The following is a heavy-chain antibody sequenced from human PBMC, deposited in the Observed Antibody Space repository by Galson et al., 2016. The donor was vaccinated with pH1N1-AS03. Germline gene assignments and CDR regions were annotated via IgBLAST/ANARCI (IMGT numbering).Heavy chain of an antibody. CDR3: ARGTHGFGDYTH. CDR2: IYWNDDE. J-gene: IGHJ4*02. Sequence: PALVKPTQTLTLTCTFSGFSLRTGGEGVGWLRQPPGKALEWLALIYWNDDERYSPSLKSRLTITKDTSKNQVDLTMTNMDPVDTATYYCARGTHGFGDYTHWGQGTLVTVS. V-gene: IGHV2-5*01. D-gene: IGHD4-17*01. CDR1: GFSLRTGGEG.